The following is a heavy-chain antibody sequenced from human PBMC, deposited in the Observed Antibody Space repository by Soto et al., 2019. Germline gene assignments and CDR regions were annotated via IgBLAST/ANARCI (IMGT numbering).Heavy chain of an antibody. CDR1: GFTFSSYA. CDR2: ISGSGGST. CDR3: AKGGSCYFCMFPDY. J-gene: IGHJ4*02. Sequence: GGSLRLSCAASGFTFSSYAMSWVRQAPGKGLEWVSAISGSGGSTYYADSVKGRFTISRDNSKNTLYLQMNSLRAEDTAVYYCAKGGSCYFCMFPDYWGQGTLVTVSS. D-gene: IGHD2-15*01. V-gene: IGHV3-23*01.